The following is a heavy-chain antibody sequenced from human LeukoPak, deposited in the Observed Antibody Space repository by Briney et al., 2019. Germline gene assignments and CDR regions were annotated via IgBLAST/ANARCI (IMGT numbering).Heavy chain of an antibody. J-gene: IGHJ2*01. D-gene: IGHD6-13*01. Sequence: SETLSLTCTVSGGSISSSIYYWGWIRQSPGKGLEWIGSIYYSGSTYYNPSLKSRVTLSVDTSKNQFSLKLSSVTAADTAVYYCARVYYSSSYDYWYFDLWGRGTLVTVSS. CDR1: GGSISSSIYY. V-gene: IGHV4-39*07. CDR3: ARVYYSSSYDYWYFDL. CDR2: IYYSGST.